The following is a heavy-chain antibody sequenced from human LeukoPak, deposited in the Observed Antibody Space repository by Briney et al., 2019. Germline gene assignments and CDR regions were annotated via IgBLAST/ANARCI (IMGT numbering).Heavy chain of an antibody. CDR2: ISGSGGST. V-gene: IGHV3-23*01. J-gene: IGHJ4*02. CDR1: GFTFSSYA. CDR3: ARTGRFDWNFDS. Sequence: GGSLRLSCAASGFTFSSYAMSWVRQAPGKGLEWVSAISGSGGSTYYADSVKGRFTISRDNAQNSLFLQMNSLRAEDTAVYYCARTGRFDWNFDSWGQGALVTVSS. D-gene: IGHD1-1*01.